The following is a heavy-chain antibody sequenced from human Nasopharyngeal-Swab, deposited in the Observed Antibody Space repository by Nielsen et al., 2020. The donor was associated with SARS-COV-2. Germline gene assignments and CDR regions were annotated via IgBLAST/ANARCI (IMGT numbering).Heavy chain of an antibody. D-gene: IGHD3-3*01. V-gene: IGHV1-69*06. CDR2: IIPIFGTA. Sequence: SVKVSCKASGYTFTSYYMHWVRQAPGQGLEWMGGIIPIFGTANYAQKFQGRVTITADKSTSTAYMELSSLRSEDTAVYYCARKTTSFGVGWFDPWGQGTLVTVSS. CDR1: GYTFTSYY. CDR3: ARKTTSFGVGWFDP. J-gene: IGHJ5*02.